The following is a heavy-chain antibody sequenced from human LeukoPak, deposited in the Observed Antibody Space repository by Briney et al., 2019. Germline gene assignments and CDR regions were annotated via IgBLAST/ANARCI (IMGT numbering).Heavy chain of an antibody. Sequence: GGSLRLSCAASGFTFSSYGMHWVRQAPGKGLEWVAFIRYDGSNKYYADSVKGRFTISRDNSKNTLYLQMNSLRAEDTAVYYCARNGEYYDSSEYNWFDPWGQGTLVTVSS. CDR2: IRYDGSNK. J-gene: IGHJ5*02. CDR3: ARNGEYYDSSEYNWFDP. D-gene: IGHD3-22*01. V-gene: IGHV3-30*02. CDR1: GFTFSSYG.